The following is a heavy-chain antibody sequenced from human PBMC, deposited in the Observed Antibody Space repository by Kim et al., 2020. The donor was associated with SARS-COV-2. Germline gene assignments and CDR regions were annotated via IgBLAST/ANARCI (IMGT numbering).Heavy chain of an antibody. CDR1: GFTFSSYG. D-gene: IGHD5-12*01. J-gene: IGHJ4*02. Sequence: GGSLRLSCAASGFTFSSYGMHWVRQAPGKGLEWVAVIWYDGSNKYYADSVKGRFTISRDNSKNTLYLQMNSLRAEDTAVYYCARDRDWLRLGYYFDYWGQGTLVTVSS. CDR2: IWYDGSNK. CDR3: ARDRDWLRLGYYFDY. V-gene: IGHV3-33*01.